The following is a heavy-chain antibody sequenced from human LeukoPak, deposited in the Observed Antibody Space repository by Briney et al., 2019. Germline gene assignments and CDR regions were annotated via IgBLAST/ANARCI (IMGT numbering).Heavy chain of an antibody. D-gene: IGHD3-22*01. CDR3: PKDLEYCDSSGYIEGYFDY. J-gene: IGHJ4*02. Sequence: SGGSLRLSCAASGFTFSSYGMHWVRQAPGKGLEWVAVIWYDGSNKYYADSVKGRFTISRDNSKNTLYLQMNSLRAEDTAVYYCPKDLEYCDSSGYIEGYFDYWGQGTLVTVSS. V-gene: IGHV3-33*06. CDR1: GFTFSSYG. CDR2: IWYDGSNK.